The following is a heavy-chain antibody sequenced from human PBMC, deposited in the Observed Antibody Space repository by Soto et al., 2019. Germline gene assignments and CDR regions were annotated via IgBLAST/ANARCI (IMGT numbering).Heavy chain of an antibody. CDR1: GGSISSSNW. D-gene: IGHD1-20*01. J-gene: IGHJ6*02. CDR3: ARAPITGNYYYYGMDV. V-gene: IGHV4-4*02. CDR2: IYHSGST. Sequence: PSETLSLTCAVSGGSISSSNWWSWVRQPPGKGLEWIGEIYHSGSTNYNPSLKSRVTISVDKSKNQFSLKLSSVTAADTAVYYCARAPITGNYYYYGMDVWGQGTTVTVSS.